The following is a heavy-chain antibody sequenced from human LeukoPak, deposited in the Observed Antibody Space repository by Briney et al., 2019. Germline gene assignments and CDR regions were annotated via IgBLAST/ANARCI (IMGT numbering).Heavy chain of an antibody. D-gene: IGHD2-21*02. V-gene: IGHV4-38-2*02. CDR2: IYHSGGT. Sequence: SETLSLTCTVSGYSISSGYYWGWIRQPPGKGLEWIGSIYHSGGTYYNPSLKSRVTISVDTSKNQFSLKLSSVTAADTAVYYCASNCGGDCYSPKASDYWGQGTLVTVSS. J-gene: IGHJ4*02. CDR1: GYSISSGYY. CDR3: ASNCGGDCYSPKASDY.